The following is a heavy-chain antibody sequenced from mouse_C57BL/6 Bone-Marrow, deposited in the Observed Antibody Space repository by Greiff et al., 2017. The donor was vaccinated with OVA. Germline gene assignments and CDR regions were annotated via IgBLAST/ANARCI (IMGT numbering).Heavy chain of an antibody. D-gene: IGHD1-1*01. Sequence: QVQLKESGPGILQPSQTLSLTCSFSGFSLSTFGMGVGWIRQPSGKGLEWLAHIWWDDDKYYNPALKSRLTISKDTSKNQVFLKIANVDTADTATYYCARLIYYYGSSAVWYFDVWGTGTTVTVSS. CDR3: ARLIYYYGSSAVWYFDV. CDR1: GFSLSTFGMG. V-gene: IGHV8-8*01. J-gene: IGHJ1*03. CDR2: IWWDDDK.